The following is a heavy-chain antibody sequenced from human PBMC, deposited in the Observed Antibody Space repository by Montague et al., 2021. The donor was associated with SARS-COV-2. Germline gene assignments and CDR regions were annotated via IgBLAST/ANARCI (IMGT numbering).Heavy chain of an antibody. D-gene: IGHD6-19*01. V-gene: IGHV2-70*01. CDR1: GFSVSTSGLC. CDR3: ARIPEYSSAGGTDWYFDL. J-gene: IGHJ2*01. CDR2: IDWDDDT. Sequence: PALGKPTQTLTLTCTFSGFSVSTSGLCVSWIRQPPGKALEWLALIDWDDDTYYSTSLKTRLTISKDTSKNQVVLTMTNMDPVDTGTYYCARIPEYSSAGGTDWYFDLWARGTLVTVSS.